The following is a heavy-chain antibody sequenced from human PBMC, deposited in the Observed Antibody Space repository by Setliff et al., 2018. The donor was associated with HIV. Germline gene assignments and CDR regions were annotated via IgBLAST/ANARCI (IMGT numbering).Heavy chain of an antibody. D-gene: IGHD3-10*01. J-gene: IGHJ4*02. CDR3: ARVPSGLWFGKWGN. Sequence: PSETLSLTCSVSGGSISSGGHYWNWIRQLPGRGLEWIGYISNSGSTYYNPSLKGRLTISVDPSKNHFSLNLTSVTAADTAVYYCARVPSGLWFGKWGNWGQGTLVTVSS. V-gene: IGHV4-31*03. CDR1: GGSISSGGHY. CDR2: ISNSGST.